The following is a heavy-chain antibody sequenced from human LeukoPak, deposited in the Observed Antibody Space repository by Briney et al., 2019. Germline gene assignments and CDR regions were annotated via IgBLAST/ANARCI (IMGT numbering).Heavy chain of an antibody. Sequence: ASVKVSCKASGYTFTSYYMHWVRQAPGQGLEWMGRINPNSGGTNYAQKFQGRVTMTRDTSISTAYMELSRLRSDDTAVYYCARAMFPEYYYGSGSLSDVWGQGTLVTVSS. CDR1: GYTFTSYY. CDR3: ARAMFPEYYYGSGSLSDV. CDR2: INPNSGGT. V-gene: IGHV1-2*06. D-gene: IGHD3-10*01. J-gene: IGHJ4*02.